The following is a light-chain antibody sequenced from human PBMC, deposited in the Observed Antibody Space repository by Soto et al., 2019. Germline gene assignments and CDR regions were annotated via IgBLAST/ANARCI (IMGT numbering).Light chain of an antibody. V-gene: IGLV2-14*03. CDR3: QSYDSSLSGWGV. J-gene: IGLJ3*02. Sequence: QSALTQPASVSGSPGQSITISCTGTSSDVGGYNYVSWYQHHPGKAPKLLIYGNSNRPSGVPDRFSGSKSGTSASLAITGLQAEDEADYYCQSYDSSLSGWGVFGGGTKVTVL. CDR2: GNS. CDR1: SSDVGGYNY.